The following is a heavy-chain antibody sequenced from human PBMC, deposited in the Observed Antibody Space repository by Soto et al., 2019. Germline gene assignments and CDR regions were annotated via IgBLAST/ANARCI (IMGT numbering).Heavy chain of an antibody. Sequence: SETLSLTCAVYCGSFSGYYWSWIRQPPGKGLEWIGEINHSGSTNYNPSLKSRVTISVDTSKNQFSLKLSSVTAADTAVYYCAILGSGYYTDYWGQGTLVTVSS. D-gene: IGHD3-3*01. CDR3: AILGSGYYTDY. J-gene: IGHJ4*02. V-gene: IGHV4-34*01. CDR1: CGSFSGYY. CDR2: INHSGST.